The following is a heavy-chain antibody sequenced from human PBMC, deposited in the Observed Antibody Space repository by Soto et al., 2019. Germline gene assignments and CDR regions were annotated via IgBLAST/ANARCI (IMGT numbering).Heavy chain of an antibody. D-gene: IGHD2-2*01. CDR2: IYYSGST. V-gene: IGHV4-61*01. CDR3: ARDSGGYCSSPSCYVDY. CDR1: GGSVSSGSYY. Sequence: TSETLSLTCTVSGGSVSSGSYYWSWIRQAPGKGLEWIGYIYYSGSTNYNPSLKSRVTISVDTSKNQFSLKLSSVTAADTAVYYCARDSGGYCSSPSCYVDYWGQGTLVTVSS. J-gene: IGHJ4*02.